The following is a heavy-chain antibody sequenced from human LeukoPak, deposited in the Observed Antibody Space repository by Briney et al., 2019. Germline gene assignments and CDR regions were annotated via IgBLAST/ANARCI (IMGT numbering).Heavy chain of an antibody. CDR3: ARAVAGKVYYFDY. CDR1: GGSFSGYY. V-gene: IGHV4-34*01. Sequence: SETLSLTCAVYGGSFSGYYWSWIRQPPGKGLEWIGEINHSGSTNYNPSLKSRVTISVDTSKNQFSLKLSSVTAADTAVYYCARAVAGKVYYFDYWGQGTLVTVSS. D-gene: IGHD6-19*01. CDR2: INHSGST. J-gene: IGHJ4*02.